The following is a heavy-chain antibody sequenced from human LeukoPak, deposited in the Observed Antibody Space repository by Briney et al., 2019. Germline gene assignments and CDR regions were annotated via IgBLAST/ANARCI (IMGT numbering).Heavy chain of an antibody. CDR3: ARQTYYDFWSGPSHFDY. CDR1: GGSISSSSSY. D-gene: IGHD3-3*01. V-gene: IGHV4-39*01. J-gene: IGHJ4*02. CDR2: IYYSGST. Sequence: SETLSLTCTVSGGSISSSSSYWGWIRQPPGKGLEWIGSIYYSGSTYYNPSLKSRVTISVDTSKSQFSLKLSSVTAADTAVYYCARQTYYDFWSGPSHFDYWGQGTLVTVSS.